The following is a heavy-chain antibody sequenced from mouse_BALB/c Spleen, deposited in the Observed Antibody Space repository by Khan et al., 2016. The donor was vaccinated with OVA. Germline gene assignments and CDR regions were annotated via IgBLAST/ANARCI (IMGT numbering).Heavy chain of an antibody. CDR2: INPRSGYT. Sequence: QIQLVQSGAELARPGASVKMSCKASGYTFTSHTMHWVKQRPGQGLEWIGYINPRSGYTNYNQKFNDKATLTADKSSSTAYMQLSSLTSEDSAGYYCARRTTGYALDYWGQGTSVTVSS. J-gene: IGHJ4*01. CDR1: GYTFTSHT. D-gene: IGHD2-14*01. CDR3: ARRTTGYALDY. V-gene: IGHV1-4*01.